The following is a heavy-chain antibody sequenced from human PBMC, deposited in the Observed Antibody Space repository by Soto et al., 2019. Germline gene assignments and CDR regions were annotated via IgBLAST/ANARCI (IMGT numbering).Heavy chain of an antibody. D-gene: IGHD4-17*01. V-gene: IGHV1-69*08. Sequence: QVQLVQSGAEVKKPGASVKVSCKASGGTFSTYTFSWVRQAPGQGLEWMGRNIPFVGTTNYAQKFEGRVTITADKSTSTAYRELSSLRSEDTAVYYCAREDYDDDYFDYWGQGTLVTVSS. CDR3: AREDYDDDYFDY. CDR1: GGTFSTYT. CDR2: NIPFVGTT. J-gene: IGHJ4*02.